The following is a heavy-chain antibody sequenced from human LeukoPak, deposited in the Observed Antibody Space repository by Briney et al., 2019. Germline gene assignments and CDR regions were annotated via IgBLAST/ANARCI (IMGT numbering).Heavy chain of an antibody. CDR2: ISAYNGNT. D-gene: IGHD6-13*01. CDR1: GYTFTSYG. CDR3: ARDIPSIAAAGMNDY. J-gene: IGHJ4*02. Sequence: GASVKVSCKASGYTFTSYGISWVRQAPGQGLEWMGCISAYNGNTNYAQKLQGRVTMTTDTSTSTAYMELRSLRSDDTAVYYCARDIPSIAAAGMNDYWGQGTLVTVPS. V-gene: IGHV1-18*01.